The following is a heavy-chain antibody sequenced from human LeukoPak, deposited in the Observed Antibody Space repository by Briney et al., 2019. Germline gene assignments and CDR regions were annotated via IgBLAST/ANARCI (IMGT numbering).Heavy chain of an antibody. D-gene: IGHD4-17*01. CDR3: ARNSVTTGYYFDY. J-gene: IGHJ4*02. V-gene: IGHV3-30*04. CDR2: ISYDGRNT. Sequence: GGSLRLSCAASGFTFGSYSMHWVRQAPGKGLEWVAVISYDGRNTYYAKSVKGRFTISRGDSKNTLYLQMNSLRADDTAVYYCARNSVTTGYYFDYWGQGTLVTVSS. CDR1: GFTFGSYS.